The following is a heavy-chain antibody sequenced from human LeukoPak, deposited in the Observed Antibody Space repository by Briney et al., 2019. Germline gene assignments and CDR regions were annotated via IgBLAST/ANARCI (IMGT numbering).Heavy chain of an antibody. J-gene: IGHJ4*01. CDR3: TRRSGGTGTTLGY. CDR1: GYIFTSYD. V-gene: IGHV1-8*02. Sequence: ASVKVSCKASGYIFTSYDINWVRQAPGQGLEWMGWMNPNSGNTGYAQKFQGRATITRNTSMSIAYMELSSLRSEDTAVYYCTRRSGGTGTTLGYWGQGTLVTVSS. D-gene: IGHD1-1*01. CDR2: MNPNSGNT.